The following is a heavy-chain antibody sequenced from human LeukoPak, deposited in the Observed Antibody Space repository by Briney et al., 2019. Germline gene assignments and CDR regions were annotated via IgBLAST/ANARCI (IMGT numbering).Heavy chain of an antibody. CDR2: INHSGST. CDR1: GGSFSGYY. D-gene: IGHD3-3*01. J-gene: IGHJ6*04. V-gene: IGHV4-34*01. CDR3: ARGWSRYYGMDV. Sequence: SETLSLTCAVYGGSFSGYYWSWTRQPPGKGLEWIGEINHSGSTNYNPSLKSRVTISVDTSKNQFSLKLSSVTAADTAVYYCARGWSRYYGMDVWGKGTTVTVSS.